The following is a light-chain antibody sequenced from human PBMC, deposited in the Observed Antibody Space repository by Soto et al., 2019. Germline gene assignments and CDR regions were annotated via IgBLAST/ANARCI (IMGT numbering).Light chain of an antibody. J-gene: IGKJ1*01. Sequence: DIQMTQSPSSLSASVGDRVSITCRASQSITKYLNWYQQKPERAPQLLIYAASSLQSGVPSRFSGSGSGTDFTLTITNLQPEDFATYYCHQSFSTPQTFGQGTKVDIK. V-gene: IGKV1-39*01. CDR2: AAS. CDR1: QSITKY. CDR3: HQSFSTPQT.